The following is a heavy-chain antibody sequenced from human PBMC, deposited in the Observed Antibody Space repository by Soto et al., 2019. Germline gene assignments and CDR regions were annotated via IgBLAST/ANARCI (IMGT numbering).Heavy chain of an antibody. Sequence: GESLKISCKGSGYSFADYWITWVRQKPGKGLEWMGRIDPSDSQTYYSPSFRGHVTISVTKSITTVFLQWSSLRASDTAMYYCARQIYDSDTGPNFQYYFDSWGQGTPVTVSS. CDR2: IDPSDSQT. J-gene: IGHJ4*02. V-gene: IGHV5-10-1*01. CDR3: ARQIYDSDTGPNFQYYFDS. CDR1: GYSFADYW. D-gene: IGHD3-22*01.